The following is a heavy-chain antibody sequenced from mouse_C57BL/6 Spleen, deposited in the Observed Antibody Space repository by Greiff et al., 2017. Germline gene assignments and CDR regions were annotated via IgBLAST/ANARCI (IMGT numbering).Heavy chain of an antibody. J-gene: IGHJ4*01. D-gene: IGHD2-2*01. CDR1: GFTFTDYY. CDR3: ARVTTGYYYAMDY. Sequence: DVMLVESGGGLVQPGGSLSLSCAASGFTFTDYYMSWVRQPPGKALEWLGFIRNKANGYTTEYSASVKGRFTISRDNSQSILYLQMNALRAEDSATYYCARVTTGYYYAMDYWGQGTSVTVSS. CDR2: IRNKANGYTT. V-gene: IGHV7-3*01.